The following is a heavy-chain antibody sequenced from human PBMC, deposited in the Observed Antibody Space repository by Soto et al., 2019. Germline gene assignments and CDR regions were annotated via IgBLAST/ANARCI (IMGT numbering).Heavy chain of an antibody. D-gene: IGHD4-17*01. Sequence: QVQLQESGPGLVKPSETLSLTCTVSGGSISSYYWSWIRQPPGKGLEGIGYIYYSGSTNYNPSLKSRVTISVDTSKNQFSLKLSSVTAADTAVYYCARRYMTTVNYYFDYWGQGTLVTVSS. CDR3: ARRYMTTVNYYFDY. J-gene: IGHJ4*02. CDR1: GGSISSYY. V-gene: IGHV4-59*08. CDR2: IYYSGST.